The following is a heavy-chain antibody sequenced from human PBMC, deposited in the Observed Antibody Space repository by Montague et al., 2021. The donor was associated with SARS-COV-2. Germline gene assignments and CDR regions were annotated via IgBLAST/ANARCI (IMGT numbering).Heavy chain of an antibody. D-gene: IGHD3-22*01. Sequence: SETLSLTCTVSGGSISSSSHYWGWIRQPPGKGLEWIGSIYYSGSTYYNPSLKSRVTISVDTSKNQFSLKLSSVTAADMAVYYCARHGKTRIAMIVVVIGYFDYWGQGTLVTVSS. V-gene: IGHV4-39*01. CDR2: IYYSGST. J-gene: IGHJ4*02. CDR1: GGSISSSSHY. CDR3: ARHGKTRIAMIVVVIGYFDY.